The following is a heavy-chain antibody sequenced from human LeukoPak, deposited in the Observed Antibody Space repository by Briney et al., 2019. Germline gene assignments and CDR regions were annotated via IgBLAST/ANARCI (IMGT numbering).Heavy chain of an antibody. V-gene: IGHV4-34*01. J-gene: IGHJ4*02. D-gene: IGHD3-10*01. Sequence: NASETLSLTCAVYGGSFSGYCWSWIRQPPGKGLEWIGEINHSGSTNYNPSLKSRVTISVDASTNQFSLKLRSVTAADTAVYYCARGLKYYYDSGSYYPFWGQGTLVTVSS. CDR2: INHSGST. CDR1: GGSFSGYC. CDR3: ARGLKYYYDSGSYYPF.